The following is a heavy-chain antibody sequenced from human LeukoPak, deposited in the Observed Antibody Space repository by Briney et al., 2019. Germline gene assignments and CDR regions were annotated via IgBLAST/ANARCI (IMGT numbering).Heavy chain of an antibody. Sequence: GGSLRLSCAASGFTVSSYGMHWVRQAPGKGLEWVAVISYDGSNKYYADSVKGRFTISRDNSKNTLYLQMNSLRAEDTAVYYCACLHLYSYGPNVFDYWGQGTLVTVSS. CDR1: GFTVSSYG. CDR2: ISYDGSNK. CDR3: ACLHLYSYGPNVFDY. V-gene: IGHV3-30*03. D-gene: IGHD5-18*01. J-gene: IGHJ4*02.